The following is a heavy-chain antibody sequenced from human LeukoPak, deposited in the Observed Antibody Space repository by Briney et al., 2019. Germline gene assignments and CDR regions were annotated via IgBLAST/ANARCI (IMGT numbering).Heavy chain of an antibody. J-gene: IGHJ4*02. V-gene: IGHV3-74*01. CDR3: AKDYGSGSYYDY. D-gene: IGHD3-10*01. Sequence: PGGSLRLSCEASGFTFTSHWTHWVRQAPGKGLVWVSRINSDGSSTSYADSVKGRFTISRDSAKNTLYLQMNSLRDEDAAVYYCAKDYGSGSYYDYWGQGTLVTVSS. CDR1: GFTFTSHW. CDR2: INSDGSST.